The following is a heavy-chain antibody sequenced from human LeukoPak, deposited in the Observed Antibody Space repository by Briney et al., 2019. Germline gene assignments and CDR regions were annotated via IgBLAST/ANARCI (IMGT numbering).Heavy chain of an antibody. D-gene: IGHD6-13*01. J-gene: IGHJ5*02. CDR1: GGSISSYY. Sequence: PSETLSLTCTVSGGSISSYYWSWIRQPPGKGLEWIGYIYYSGSTNYNPSLKSRVTISVDTSKNQFSLKLSSVTAADTAVYYCARVGIAAPDWFDPWGQGTLVTVSS. V-gene: IGHV4-59*01. CDR2: IYYSGST. CDR3: ARVGIAAPDWFDP.